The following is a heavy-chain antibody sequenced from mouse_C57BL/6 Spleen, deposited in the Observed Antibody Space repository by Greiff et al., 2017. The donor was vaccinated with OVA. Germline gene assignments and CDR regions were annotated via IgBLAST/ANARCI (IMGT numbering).Heavy chain of an antibody. J-gene: IGHJ2*01. Sequence: EVKLEESGGDLVKPGGSLKLSCAASGFTFSSYGMSWVRQTPDKRLEWVATISSGGSYTYYPDSVKGRFTIYRDKAKNTRYLQMSSVKSEDTARYDGERQPEDDGSSDSYDGDDGGKGTTLTGAS. CDR3: ERQPEDDGSSDSYDGDD. CDR2: ISSGGSYT. D-gene: IGHD1-1*01. V-gene: IGHV5-6*02. CDR1: GFTFSSYG.